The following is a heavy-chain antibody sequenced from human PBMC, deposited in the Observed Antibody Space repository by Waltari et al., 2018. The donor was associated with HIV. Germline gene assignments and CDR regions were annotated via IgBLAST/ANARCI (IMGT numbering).Heavy chain of an antibody. CDR2: ISSSSSYI. CDR3: ARDGKTGTTGNWFDP. J-gene: IGHJ5*02. V-gene: IGHV3-21*01. Sequence: QAPGKGLEWVSSISSSSSYIYYADSVKGRFTISRDNAKNSLYLQMNSLRAEDTAVYYCARDGKTGTTGNWFDPWGQGTLVTVSS. D-gene: IGHD1-7*01.